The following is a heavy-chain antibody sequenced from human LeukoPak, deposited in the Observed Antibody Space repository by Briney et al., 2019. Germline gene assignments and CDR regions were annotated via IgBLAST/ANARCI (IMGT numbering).Heavy chain of an antibody. J-gene: IGHJ4*02. Sequence: SETLSLTCTVSGGSISNYYWSWIRQPPGKGLEWIGYIYYSGSTNYNPSLKSRVTISVDTSKNQFSLKLSSVTAADTAVYYCARHSYGGNDPLFDYWGQGTLVTVSS. V-gene: IGHV4-59*08. CDR2: IYYSGST. CDR1: GGSISNYY. CDR3: ARHSYGGNDPLFDY. D-gene: IGHD4-23*01.